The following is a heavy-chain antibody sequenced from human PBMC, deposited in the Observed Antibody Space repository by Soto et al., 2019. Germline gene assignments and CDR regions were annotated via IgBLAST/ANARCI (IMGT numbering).Heavy chain of an antibody. Sequence: EVQLVESGGDLVKPGGSLRLSCAVSGLTFVYAWVEWVRQAPGKRLEWVGRIKSRSSGGTIDYATPVQGRFTISRDDSRNMIYLHMDNLKTEDTGVYYCTHVFSVAHPYSNSWGQGTLVTVSS. J-gene: IGHJ4*02. D-gene: IGHD3-10*01. CDR2: IKSRSSGGTI. V-gene: IGHV3-15*07. CDR1: GLTFVYAW. CDR3: THVFSVAHPYSNS.